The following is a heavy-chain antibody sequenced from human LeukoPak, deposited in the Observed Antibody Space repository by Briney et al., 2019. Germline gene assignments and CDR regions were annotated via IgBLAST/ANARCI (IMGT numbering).Heavy chain of an antibody. CDR1: GFTFSSYA. CDR2: ISYDGSNK. J-gene: IGHJ3*02. Sequence: PGGSLRLSCAASGFTFSSYAMHWVRQAPGKGLEWVAVISYDGSNKYYADSVKGRFTISRDNSKNTLCLQMNSLRAEDTAVYYCARGNYVGAFDIWGQGTMVTVSS. D-gene: IGHD1-7*01. CDR3: ARGNYVGAFDI. V-gene: IGHV3-30*01.